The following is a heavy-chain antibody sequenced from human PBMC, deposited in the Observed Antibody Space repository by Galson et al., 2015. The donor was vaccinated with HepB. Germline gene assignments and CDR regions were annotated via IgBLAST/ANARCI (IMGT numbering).Heavy chain of an antibody. CDR2: ITSRGDNT. CDR3: AKGYGIFDR. Sequence: SLRLSCAASGFTFGDTAMTWVRQAPGEGLEWVSGITSRGDNTFYTDSVKGRFSISRDNSKNMLFLQMSSLSAEDTAIYYCAKGYGIFDRWGQGILVTVSS. CDR1: GFTFGDTA. D-gene: IGHD5-18*01. V-gene: IGHV3-23*01. J-gene: IGHJ4*02.